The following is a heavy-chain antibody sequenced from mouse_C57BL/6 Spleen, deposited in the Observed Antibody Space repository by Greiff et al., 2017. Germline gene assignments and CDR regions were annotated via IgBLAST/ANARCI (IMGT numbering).Heavy chain of an antibody. CDR3: ARYYGSRVYFDY. D-gene: IGHD1-1*01. Sequence: QVQLQQPGAELVKPGASVKMSCKASGYTFTSYWITWVKQRPGQGLEWIGDIYRGSGSTNYNEKFKSKATLTVDTSSSTAYMQLSSLTSEDSAVYYCARYYGSRVYFDYWGQGTTLTVSS. J-gene: IGHJ2*01. CDR2: IYRGSGST. CDR1: GYTFTSYW. V-gene: IGHV1-55*01.